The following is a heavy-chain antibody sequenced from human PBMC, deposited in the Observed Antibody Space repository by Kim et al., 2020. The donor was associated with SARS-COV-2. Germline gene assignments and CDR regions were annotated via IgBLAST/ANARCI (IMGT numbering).Heavy chain of an antibody. CDR3: ARGIWFGELSWFDP. D-gene: IGHD3-10*01. J-gene: IGHJ5*02. Sequence: GGSLRLSCAASGFTFSSYAMHWVRQAPGKGLEWVAVISYDGSNKYYADSVKGRFTISRDNSKNTLYLQMNSLRAEDTAVYYCARGIWFGELSWFDPWGQG. V-gene: IGHV3-30*04. CDR1: GFTFSSYA. CDR2: ISYDGSNK.